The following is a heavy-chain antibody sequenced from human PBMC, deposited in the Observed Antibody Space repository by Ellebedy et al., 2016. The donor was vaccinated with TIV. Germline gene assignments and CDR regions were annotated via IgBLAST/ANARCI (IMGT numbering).Heavy chain of an antibody. Sequence: GESLKISCAASGFTVSSNYMSSVRPAPGKGMGWVSVIYSGGSTYYADSVKGRFTISRHNSKNTLYLQMNSLRAEDTAVYYCAISLDGRFGELSLDYWGQGTLFTVSS. D-gene: IGHD3-10*01. CDR2: IYSGGST. J-gene: IGHJ4*02. CDR1: GFTVSSNY. CDR3: AISLDGRFGELSLDY. V-gene: IGHV3-53*04.